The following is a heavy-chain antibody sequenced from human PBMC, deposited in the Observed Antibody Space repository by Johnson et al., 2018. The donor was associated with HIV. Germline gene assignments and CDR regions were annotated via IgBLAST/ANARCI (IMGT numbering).Heavy chain of an antibody. D-gene: IGHD3/OR15-3a*01. CDR1: GFTFSSHG. V-gene: IGHV3-30*04. CDR3: ARDRIRISGLVTTLSPDAFDM. Sequence: QVQLVESGGGVVQPGRSLRLSCAASGFTFSSHGMHWVRQAPGKGLEWVAVISYAGRSEYHADSVRGRFTIYRDNSKNTLYLLMTSLRPEDTAVYYCARDRIRISGLVTTLSPDAFDMWGQGTMVSVSS. CDR2: ISYAGRSE. J-gene: IGHJ3*02.